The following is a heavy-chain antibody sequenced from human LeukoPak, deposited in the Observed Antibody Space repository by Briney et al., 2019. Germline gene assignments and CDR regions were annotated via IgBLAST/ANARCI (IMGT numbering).Heavy chain of an antibody. Sequence: SETLSLTCTVSGYSISSGYYWGWIRQPPGKGLEWIGSIYHSGSTYYNPSLKSRVTISVDTSKNQFSLKLSSVTAADTAVYYCARDRGYCSGGSCYSIWNYYYYMDVWGKGTTVTVSS. D-gene: IGHD2-15*01. V-gene: IGHV4-38-2*02. CDR2: IYHSGST. CDR1: GYSISSGYY. CDR3: ARDRGYCSGGSCYSIWNYYYYMDV. J-gene: IGHJ6*03.